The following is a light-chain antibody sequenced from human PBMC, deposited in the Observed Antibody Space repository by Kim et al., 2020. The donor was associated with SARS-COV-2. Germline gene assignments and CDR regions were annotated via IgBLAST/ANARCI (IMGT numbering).Light chain of an antibody. V-gene: IGLV2-8*01. CDR3: CSYAGNNNLV. CDR2: EVT. J-gene: IGLJ3*02. CDR1: RRDIGFYND. Sequence: GQSVTLSCTGTRRDIGFYNDVSWYQQYPGRAPQLMIYEVTRRPSGVPDRFSGSKSGNTASLTISGLQADDEADYYCCSYAGNNNLVFGGGTKVTVL.